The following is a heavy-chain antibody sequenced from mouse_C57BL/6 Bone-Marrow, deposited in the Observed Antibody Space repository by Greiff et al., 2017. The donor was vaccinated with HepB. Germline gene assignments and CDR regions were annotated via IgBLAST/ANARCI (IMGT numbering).Heavy chain of an antibody. D-gene: IGHD1-1*01. CDR2: ISSGGDYI. V-gene: IGHV5-9-1*02. Sequence: EVQLQQSGEGLVKPGGSLKLSCAASGFTFSSYAMSWVRQTPEKRLEWVAYISSGGDYIYYADTVKGRFTISRDNARNTLYLQMSSLKSEDTAMYYCTRGTVVDAMDYWGQGTSVTVSS. CDR3: TRGTVVDAMDY. J-gene: IGHJ4*01. CDR1: GFTFSSYA.